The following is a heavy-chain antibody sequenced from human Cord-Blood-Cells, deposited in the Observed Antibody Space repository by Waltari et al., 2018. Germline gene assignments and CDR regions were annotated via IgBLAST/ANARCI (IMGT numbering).Heavy chain of an antibody. Sequence: QLQLQESGPRLVKPSETLSLTCPDSGGSISSRCYHLGWTRQPPGKGLEWIGSIYYSGSTYYNPSLKSRVTISVDTSKNQFSLKLSSVTAADTAVYYCARRGRGDYAFDIWGQGTMVTVSS. D-gene: IGHD2-21*02. CDR1: GGSISSRCYH. V-gene: IGHV4-39*01. CDR2: IYYSGST. CDR3: ARRGRGDYAFDI. J-gene: IGHJ3*02.